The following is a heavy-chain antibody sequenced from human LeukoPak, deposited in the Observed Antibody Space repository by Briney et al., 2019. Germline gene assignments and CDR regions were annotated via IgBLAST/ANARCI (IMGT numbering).Heavy chain of an antibody. CDR2: ISGSGGST. D-gene: IGHD3-10*01. J-gene: IGHJ4*02. CDR1: GFTFSSYA. Sequence: GGSLRLSCASSGFTFSSYAMSWVRQAPGKGLEWVSGISGSGGSTYYADSVKGRFTISRDNAKNSLYLQMNSLRDEDTAVYYCARLFGSGTYLFDYWGQGTLVTVSS. CDR3: ARLFGSGTYLFDY. V-gene: IGHV3-23*01.